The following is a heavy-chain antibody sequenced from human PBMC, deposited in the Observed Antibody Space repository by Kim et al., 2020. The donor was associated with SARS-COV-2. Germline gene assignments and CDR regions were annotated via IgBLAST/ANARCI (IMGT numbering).Heavy chain of an antibody. D-gene: IGHD3-3*01. J-gene: IGHJ4*02. CDR3: ARAGHQAGGFGAKWGAYDFGGGGTPPHFDY. V-gene: IGHV4-59*13. Sequence: SETLSLTCTVSGGSISSYYWSWIRQPPGKGLEWIGYIYYSGSTNYNPSLKSRVTISVDTSKNQFSLKLSSVTAADTAVYYCARAGHQAGGFGAKWGAYDFGGGGTPPHFDYWGQGTLVTVSS. CDR2: IYYSGST. CDR1: GGSISSYY.